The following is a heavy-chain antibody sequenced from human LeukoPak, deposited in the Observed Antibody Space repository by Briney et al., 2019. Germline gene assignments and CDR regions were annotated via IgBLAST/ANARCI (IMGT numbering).Heavy chain of an antibody. CDR2: IYYSGST. Sequence: SETLSLTCTVSGGSISSSSYYWGWIRQPPGKGLEWIGSIYYSGSTYYNPSLESRVTISVDTSKNQFSLKLSSVTAADTAVYYCARREYCSSTSCYGGVFDYWGQGTLVTVSS. D-gene: IGHD2-2*01. CDR1: GGSISSSSYY. J-gene: IGHJ4*02. V-gene: IGHV4-39*01. CDR3: ARREYCSSTSCYGGVFDY.